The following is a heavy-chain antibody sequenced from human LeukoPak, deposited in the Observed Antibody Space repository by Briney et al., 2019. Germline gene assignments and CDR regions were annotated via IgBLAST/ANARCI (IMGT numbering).Heavy chain of an antibody. D-gene: IGHD5-12*01. CDR2: IKSKTDGGTT. J-gene: IGHJ4*02. CDR3: TTDLLIVATDY. CDR1: GFTFSNAW. V-gene: IGHV3-15*01. Sequence: PGGSLRLSCAASGFTFSNAWMSWVRQAPGKGLEWVGRIKSKTDGGTTDYAAPVKGRFTISRDDSKNTLYLLMNSLKTEDTAVYYCTTDLLIVATDYWGQGTLVTVSS.